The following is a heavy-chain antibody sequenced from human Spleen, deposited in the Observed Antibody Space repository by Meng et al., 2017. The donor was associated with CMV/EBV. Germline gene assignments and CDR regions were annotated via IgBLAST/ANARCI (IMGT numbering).Heavy chain of an antibody. V-gene: IGHV4-59*01. Sequence: SETLSLTCTVSDDSISSSYWTWIRQPPGKGLEWIGYFSNTGSTNYNPSLKSRVTISVDTSKNQFSLKLSSVTAADTAVYYCARGQVTGLHYFDYWGQGTLVTVSS. CDR1: DDSISSSY. CDR3: ARGQVTGLHYFDY. D-gene: IGHD2-21*02. J-gene: IGHJ4*02. CDR2: FSNTGST.